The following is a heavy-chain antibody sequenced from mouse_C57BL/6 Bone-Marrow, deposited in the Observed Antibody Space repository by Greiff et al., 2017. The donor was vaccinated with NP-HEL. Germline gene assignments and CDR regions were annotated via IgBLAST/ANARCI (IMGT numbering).Heavy chain of an antibody. CDR3: ARSASYYSNSWYFDV. CDR1: GYTFTSYW. Sequence: QVQLQQPGAELVMPGASVKLSCKASGYTFTSYWMHWVKQRPGQGLEWIGEIDPSDSYTNYNQKFKGKSTLTVDKSSSTAYMQLSSLTSEDSAVYYCARSASYYSNSWYFDVWGTGTTVTVSS. CDR2: IDPSDSYT. D-gene: IGHD2-5*01. J-gene: IGHJ1*03. V-gene: IGHV1-69*01.